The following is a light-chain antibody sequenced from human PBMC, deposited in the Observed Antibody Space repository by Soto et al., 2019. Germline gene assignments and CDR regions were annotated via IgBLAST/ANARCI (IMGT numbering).Light chain of an antibody. J-gene: IGKJ1*01. CDR2: AAS. V-gene: IGKV1-39*01. Sequence: DIQLTQSPSSTSASVGDRVTITCRTSQRISTHLNWYHEKPGKAPKLLTYAASRLQSGVPSRFSGSGSGPDFALTISSLQPEDFATYYCQQRYSNSWTFGQGTKVEIK. CDR1: QRISTH. CDR3: QQRYSNSWT.